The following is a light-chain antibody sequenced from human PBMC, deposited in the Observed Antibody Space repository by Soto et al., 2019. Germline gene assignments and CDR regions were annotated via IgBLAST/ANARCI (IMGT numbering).Light chain of an antibody. CDR3: SSYTSSSPLYV. J-gene: IGLJ1*01. V-gene: IGLV2-14*01. CDR2: DVS. Sequence: QSVLTQPASVSGSPGQSITISCTGTSSDVGGYNYVSWYQQHPGKAPKLMIYDVSNRPSGVSNRFSGSKSGNTASLTISGLQAEDEADYFCSSYTSSSPLYVFGTGRKVTGL. CDR1: SSDVGGYNY.